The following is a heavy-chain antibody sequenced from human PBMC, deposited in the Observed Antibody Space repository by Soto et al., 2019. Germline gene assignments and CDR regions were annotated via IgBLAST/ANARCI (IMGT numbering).Heavy chain of an antibody. Sequence: SETLSLTCTVSGGSISSYYWSWIRQPPGKGLEWIGYIYYSGSTYYNPSLKSRVTISVDTSKNQFSLKLSSVTAADTAVYYCARDRPPGDTMVRGVLHHPHYYYGMDVRGQGTTVTVSS. CDR1: GGSISSYY. V-gene: IGHV4-59*12. D-gene: IGHD3-10*01. CDR3: ARDRPPGDTMVRGVLHHPHYYYGMDV. CDR2: IYYSGST. J-gene: IGHJ6*02.